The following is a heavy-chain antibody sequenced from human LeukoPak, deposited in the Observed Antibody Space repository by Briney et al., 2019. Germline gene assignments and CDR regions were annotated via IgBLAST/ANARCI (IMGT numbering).Heavy chain of an antibody. CDR3: ARGPPRGKYYYMDV. J-gene: IGHJ6*03. CDR1: GFTFSSFD. CDR2: IGTASDT. D-gene: IGHD1-1*01. Sequence: HPGESLRLSCAASGFTFSSFDMHWVRQPTGQGLEWVSTIGTASDTYYPGSVEGRFTLSRDNAKNSLYLQMNSLTAGDTAVYYCARGPPRGKYYYMDVWGKGTTVIVSS. V-gene: IGHV3-13*01.